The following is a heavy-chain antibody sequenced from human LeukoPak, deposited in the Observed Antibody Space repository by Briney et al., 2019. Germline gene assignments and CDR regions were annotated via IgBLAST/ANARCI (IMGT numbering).Heavy chain of an antibody. Sequence: SQTLSLTCTVSGDSTSSGGYYWSWIRQHPGKGLEWIGYIYYSGSTYYNPSLKSRVTMSVDTFKNQFSLKLSSVTAADTAVYYCARSGGVAHYYYYGMDVWGQGTTVTVSS. CDR2: IYYSGST. CDR1: GDSTSSGGYY. J-gene: IGHJ6*02. D-gene: IGHD2-15*01. V-gene: IGHV4-31*03. CDR3: ARSGGVAHYYYYGMDV.